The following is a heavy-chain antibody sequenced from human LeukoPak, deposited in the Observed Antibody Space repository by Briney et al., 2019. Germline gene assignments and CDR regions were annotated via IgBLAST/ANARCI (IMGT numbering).Heavy chain of an antibody. Sequence: GGSLRLSCAASGFTLSSYWMSWVRQAPGKGLEWVANIKQDGSEKYYVDSVKGRFTISRDNAKNSLYLQMNSLRAEDTAVYYCASSHSGSNGDYEDYWGQGTLVTVSS. CDR2: IKQDGSEK. CDR1: GFTLSSYW. CDR3: ASSHSGSNGDYEDY. D-gene: IGHD4-17*01. V-gene: IGHV3-7*01. J-gene: IGHJ4*02.